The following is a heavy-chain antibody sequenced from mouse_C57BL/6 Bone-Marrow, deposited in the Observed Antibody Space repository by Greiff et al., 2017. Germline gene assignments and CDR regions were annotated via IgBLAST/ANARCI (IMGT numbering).Heavy chain of an antibody. J-gene: IGHJ1*03. CDR2: ISYSGST. CDR3: ARFPDGYYEGWYFDV. V-gene: IGHV3-8*01. CDR1: GYSITSDY. D-gene: IGHD2-3*01. Sequence: EVQLVESGPGLAKPSQTLSLTCSVTGYSITSDYWNWIRKFPGNKLEYMGYISYSGSTYYTPSLKNRISITRDTSKNQYYLQLNSVTTEDTATYYCARFPDGYYEGWYFDVWGTGTTVTVSS.